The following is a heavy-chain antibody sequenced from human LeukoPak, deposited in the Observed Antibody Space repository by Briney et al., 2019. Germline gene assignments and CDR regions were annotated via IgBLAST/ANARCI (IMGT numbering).Heavy chain of an antibody. Sequence: PGGSLRLSCADSDFSLSYPGMYWVRQAPGKGLEWVAYLRYVGTVKYYAESVKGRFTISRDNSKNTLYLQMNSLRDEDTAVYYCASVFGVAGIDFWGQGTLVTVSS. J-gene: IGHJ4*02. CDR2: LRYVGTVK. CDR3: ASVFGVAGIDF. V-gene: IGHV3-30*02. CDR1: DFSLSYPG. D-gene: IGHD3-3*01.